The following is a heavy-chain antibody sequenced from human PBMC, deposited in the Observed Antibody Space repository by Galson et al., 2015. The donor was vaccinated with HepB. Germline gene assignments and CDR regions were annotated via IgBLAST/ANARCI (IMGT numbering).Heavy chain of an antibody. V-gene: IGHV3-21*01. J-gene: IGHJ5*02. CDR1: GFKFSTYN. D-gene: IGHD3-10*01. Sequence: SLRLSCAASGFKFSTYNMNWVRQAPGKGLEWVSSITSGAAYIYYADSLKGRFTISRDNAKNSLFLQMNSLRAEDTAVYYCARDYRPDFGSGSYYPNWFDPWGQGTLVTVSS. CDR2: ITSGAAYI. CDR3: ARDYRPDFGSGSYYPNWFDP.